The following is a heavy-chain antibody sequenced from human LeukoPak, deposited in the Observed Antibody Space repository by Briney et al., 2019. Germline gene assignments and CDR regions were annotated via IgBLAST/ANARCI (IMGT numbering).Heavy chain of an antibody. CDR3: AREFNIAVAGTYTGFDI. Sequence: GGSLRLSCAASKFTFTNYWMSWVRQAPGKGLEWVANIKEDGSEKRYVGSVKGRFTISRDNAKNSLYLQMNSLRADDTAVYYCAREFNIAVAGTYTGFDIWGQGTMVTVSS. J-gene: IGHJ3*02. V-gene: IGHV3-7*03. D-gene: IGHD6-19*01. CDR1: KFTFTNYW. CDR2: IKEDGSEK.